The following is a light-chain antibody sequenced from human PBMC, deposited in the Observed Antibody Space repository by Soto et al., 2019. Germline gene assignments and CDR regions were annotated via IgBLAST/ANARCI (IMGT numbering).Light chain of an antibody. Sequence: QSALTQPASVSGSPGQWITISCTGTSSDVGGYNYVSWYQQHPGKAPKLIIYDVTNRPSGVSSRFSGSKSGNMASLTISGLQAEDEGDYYCSSYTSSGTLFGGGTQLTVL. CDR3: SSYTSSGTL. CDR1: SSDVGGYNY. V-gene: IGLV2-14*03. J-gene: IGLJ2*01. CDR2: DVT.